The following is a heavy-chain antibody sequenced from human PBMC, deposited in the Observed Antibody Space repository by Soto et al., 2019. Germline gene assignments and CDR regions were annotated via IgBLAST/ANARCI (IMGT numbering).Heavy chain of an antibody. CDR1: GYTFTSYG. Sequence: ASVKVSCKASGYTFTSYGISWVRQAPGQGLEWMGWISAYNGNTNYAQKLQGRVTMTTDTSTSTAYMELRSLRSDDTAVYYCARDLSPDAFGPGRHYYYYGMDVWGQGTTVTVSS. J-gene: IGHJ6*02. CDR2: ISAYNGNT. D-gene: IGHD3-16*01. V-gene: IGHV1-18*04. CDR3: ARDLSPDAFGPGRHYYYYGMDV.